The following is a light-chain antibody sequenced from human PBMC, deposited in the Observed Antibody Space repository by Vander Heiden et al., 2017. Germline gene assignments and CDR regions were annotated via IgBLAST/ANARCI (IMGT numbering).Light chain of an antibody. CDR3: QQNRT. CDR1: QSVSSRY. Sequence: DIVLTQSPGTLSLSPGESATLSCRVSQSVSSRYLAWYQKKPGQAPRLLMYDECSRATGISDRFSGSGSWTDFTLTITRLEPEDFAVYYCQQNRTFGQGTKVEIK. J-gene: IGKJ1*01. V-gene: IGKV3-20*01. CDR2: DEC.